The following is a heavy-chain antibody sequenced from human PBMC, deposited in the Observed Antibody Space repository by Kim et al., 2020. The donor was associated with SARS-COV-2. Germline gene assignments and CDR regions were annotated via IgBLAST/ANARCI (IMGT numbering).Heavy chain of an antibody. V-gene: IGHV3-9*01. D-gene: IGHD6-19*01. CDR2: ISWNSGSI. CDR3: ARRRGAGPFDY. Sequence: GGSLRLSCAASGFTFDDYAMHWVRQAPGKGLEWVSGISWNSGSIGYADSVKGRFTISRDNAKNSLYLQMNSLRAEDTALYYCARRRGAGPFDYCGQGTLV. J-gene: IGHJ4*02. CDR1: GFTFDDYA.